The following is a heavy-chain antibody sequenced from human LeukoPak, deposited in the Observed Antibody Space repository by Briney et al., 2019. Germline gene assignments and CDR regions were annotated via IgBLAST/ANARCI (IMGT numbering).Heavy chain of an antibody. CDR2: INPNSGGT. D-gene: IGHD6-19*01. Sequence: GASVKVSCKASGYTFTGYYMHWVRQAPGQGLEWMGWINPNSGGTNYAQKFQGRVTKTRDTSISTAYMELSRLRSDDTAVYYCARVSVRLPDAFDIWGQGTMVTVSS. V-gene: IGHV1-2*02. J-gene: IGHJ3*02. CDR3: ARVSVRLPDAFDI. CDR1: GYTFTGYY.